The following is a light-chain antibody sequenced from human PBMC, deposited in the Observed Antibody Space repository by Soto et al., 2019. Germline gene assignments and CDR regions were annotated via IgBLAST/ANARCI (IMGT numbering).Light chain of an antibody. J-gene: IGKJ2*03. CDR1: QSVSSF. CDR3: QQRLNWQYS. V-gene: IGKV3-11*01. Sequence: EIVLTQSPAPLSLSPGERATLSCRASQSVSSFSAWYQQKPGQAPRLLIYDTSKRATGVPARFSGSGSGTDFTLTISGLEPEDFAGDYCQQRLNWQYSCGLGTRLDIK. CDR2: DTS.